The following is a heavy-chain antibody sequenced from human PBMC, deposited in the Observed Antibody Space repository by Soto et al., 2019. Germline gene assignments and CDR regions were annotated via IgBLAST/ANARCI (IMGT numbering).Heavy chain of an antibody. V-gene: IGHV4-4*07. CDR1: GGSISQSS. Sequence: QVQLQESGPGLVKPSETLSLSCGVSGGSISQSSWGWIRRPAGKGLEWIGRIYSGGSTNYNPSLESRVTMSVDTSKNQFSLKLSYVTAADTAVYYCARGPGGFGDFSLDYWGQGTLVTVSS. J-gene: IGHJ4*02. D-gene: IGHD3-10*01. CDR3: ARGPGGFGDFSLDY. CDR2: IYSGGST.